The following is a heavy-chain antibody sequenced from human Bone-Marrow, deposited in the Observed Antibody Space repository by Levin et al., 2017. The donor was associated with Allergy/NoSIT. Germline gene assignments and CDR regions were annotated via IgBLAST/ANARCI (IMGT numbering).Heavy chain of an antibody. Sequence: SGPTLVKPTQTLTLTCTVSGFSLSANEIGVGWIRQPPGKALEWLALIYWDGDQRYRPSLKSRLTITKDTSKNQVVLTMTDMDPVDTGTYYCAHRSAPLHDRERKRIPFNWFDPWGPGILSTVAP. V-gene: IGHV2-5*02. CDR1: GFSLSANEIG. CDR2: IYWDGDQ. CDR3: AHRSAPLHDRERKRIPFNWFDP. D-gene: IGHD3-22*01. J-gene: IGHJ5*02.